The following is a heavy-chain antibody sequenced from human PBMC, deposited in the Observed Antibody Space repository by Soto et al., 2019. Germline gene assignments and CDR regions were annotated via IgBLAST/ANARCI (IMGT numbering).Heavy chain of an antibody. CDR3: ASRREFWRGHYGMAV. V-gene: IGHV5-51*01. CDR1: GYNFTSYW. CDR2: IYPGDSDT. J-gene: IGHJ6*02. D-gene: IGHD3-3*01. Sequence: GESLKISCKGSGYNFTSYWIGWVRQMPGKGLEWMGIIYPGDSDTRYSPSFQGQVTFSADKSISTAYLQWSSLKASDTAMYYCASRREFWRGHYGMAVWGQGTTVTVSS.